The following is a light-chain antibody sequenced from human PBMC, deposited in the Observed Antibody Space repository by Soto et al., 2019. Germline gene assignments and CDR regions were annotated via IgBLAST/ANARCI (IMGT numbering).Light chain of an antibody. CDR3: SSYTTSYFYV. CDR2: EGS. V-gene: IGLV2-14*02. J-gene: IGLJ1*01. Sequence: QSALTQPASVSGSPGQTITISCTGTSTDIGSYDLVSWYQQHPGKVPKLMIYEGSKRPSGVSYRFSASKSGNTASLTISGLQAEDEAHYYCSSYTTSYFYVFGPGTKVTVL. CDR1: STDIGSYDL.